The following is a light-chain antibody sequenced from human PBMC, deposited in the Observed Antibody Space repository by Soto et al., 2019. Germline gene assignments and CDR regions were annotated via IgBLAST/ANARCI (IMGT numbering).Light chain of an antibody. CDR3: CSYAGSSTFVV. Sequence: QSVLTQPASVSGSPGQSITISCTGTSSDVGSYNLVSWYQQYPGKAPKLMIYEVTKRPSGVSNRFSGSKSGNTASLTISGLQAEDEAAYYCCSYAGSSTFVVFGGGTKLTVL. J-gene: IGLJ2*01. CDR1: SSDVGSYNL. CDR2: EVT. V-gene: IGLV2-23*02.